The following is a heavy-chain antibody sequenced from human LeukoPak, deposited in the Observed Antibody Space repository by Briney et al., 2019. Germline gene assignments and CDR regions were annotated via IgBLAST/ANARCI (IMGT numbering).Heavy chain of an antibody. CDR2: IYPGDSDT. CDR3: ARPLQVGFSSSLRY. V-gene: IGHV5-51*01. Sequence: GGSLKISCKGSGYSFNSYWIGWVRQMPGKGLEWMGIIYPGDSDTRYSPSLQGQVTISVDKSISTAYLQWSSLRASDSAMYYCARPLQVGFSSSLRYWGQGTLVTVSS. CDR1: GYSFNSYW. D-gene: IGHD6-13*01. J-gene: IGHJ4*02.